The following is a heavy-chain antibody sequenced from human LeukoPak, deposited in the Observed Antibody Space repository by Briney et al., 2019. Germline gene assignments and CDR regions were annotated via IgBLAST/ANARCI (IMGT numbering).Heavy chain of an antibody. V-gene: IGHV1-69*05. D-gene: IGHD4-23*01. CDR3: ARGGGNWADYYYYYMDV. Sequence: ASVKVSCKASGGTFSSYAISWVRQAPGQGLEWMGRVIPIFGTANYAQKFQGRVTITTNESTSTAYMELSSLRSEDTAVYYCARGGGNWADYYYYYMDVWGKGTTVTVSS. CDR2: VIPIFGTA. CDR1: GGTFSSYA. J-gene: IGHJ6*03.